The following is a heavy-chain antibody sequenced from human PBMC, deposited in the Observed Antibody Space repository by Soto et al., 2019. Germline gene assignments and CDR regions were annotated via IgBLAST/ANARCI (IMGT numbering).Heavy chain of an antibody. V-gene: IGHV4-34*01. CDR2: INHSGTT. D-gene: IGHD6-25*01. CDR1: RGSFSGFY. J-gene: IGHJ6*01. CDR3: ARGRGYVYGSNFSGLHV. Sequence: QVQLQQWGAGLLKPSETLALTCGVYRGSFSGFYWSWVRQTPGGGLEWIGEINHSGTTNYNPSFQNRVTISVDKSTNNFSLKMTSVTAADAAVYYCARGRGYVYGSNFSGLHVW.